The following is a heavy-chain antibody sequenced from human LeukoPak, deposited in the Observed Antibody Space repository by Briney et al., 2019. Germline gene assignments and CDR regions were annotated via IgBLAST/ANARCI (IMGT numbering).Heavy chain of an antibody. CDR2: FDPEDGET. CDR3: ATDKSRFDWLHYLDY. J-gene: IGHJ4*02. CDR1: GYTLTELS. D-gene: IGHD3-9*01. V-gene: IGHV1-24*01. Sequence: ASVKVSCKVSGYTLTELSMHWVRQAPGKGLEWMGGFDPEDGETIYAQKFQGRVTMTEDTSTDTAYMELSSLRSEDTAVYYCATDKSRFDWLHYLDYWGQGTLVTVSS.